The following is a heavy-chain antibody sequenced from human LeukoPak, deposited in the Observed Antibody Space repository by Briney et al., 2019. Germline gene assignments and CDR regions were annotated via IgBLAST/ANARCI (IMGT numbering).Heavy chain of an antibody. CDR2: IIPIFGTA. J-gene: IGHJ4*02. CDR3: AGGYCSSTSCYVSDY. D-gene: IGHD2-2*01. V-gene: IGHV1-69*06. Sequence: GASVKVSCKASGGTFSSYAISWVRQAPGQGLEWMGGIIPIFGTANYAQKFQGRVTITADKSTSTAYMELSSLRSEDTAVYYCAGGYCSSTSCYVSDYWGQGTLVTVPS. CDR1: GGTFSSYA.